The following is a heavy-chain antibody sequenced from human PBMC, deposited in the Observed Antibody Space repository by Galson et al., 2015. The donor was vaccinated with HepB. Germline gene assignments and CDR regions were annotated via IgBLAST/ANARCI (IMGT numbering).Heavy chain of an antibody. CDR2: FDPEDGET. CDR3: TTDLSGTYHIDKYDY. V-gene: IGHV1-24*01. CDR1: GFILSELS. D-gene: IGHD3-16*02. Sequence: SVKVSCKVSGFILSELSIHWVRQAPGKGLEWMGGFDPEDGETMYSQKFQGRVTLTKDTSSDTAYMELSGLRSEDTAVFYCTTDLSGTYHIDKYDYWGQGTLVTVSS. J-gene: IGHJ4*02.